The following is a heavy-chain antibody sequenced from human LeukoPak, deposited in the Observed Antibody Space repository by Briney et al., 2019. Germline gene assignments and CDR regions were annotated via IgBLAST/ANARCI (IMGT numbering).Heavy chain of an antibody. Sequence: GGSLRLSCAASGFTFSSYGMHWVRQAPGEGLEWVAVIWYDGSNKYYADSVKGRFTISRDNSKNTLYLQMNSLRAEDTAVYYCARDRLVVVRNWFDPWGQGTLVTVSS. V-gene: IGHV3-33*01. CDR2: IWYDGSNK. CDR1: GFTFSSYG. CDR3: ARDRLVVVRNWFDP. D-gene: IGHD3-22*01. J-gene: IGHJ5*02.